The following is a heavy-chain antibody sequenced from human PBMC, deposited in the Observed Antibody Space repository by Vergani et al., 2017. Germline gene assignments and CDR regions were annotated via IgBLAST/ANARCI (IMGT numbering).Heavy chain of an antibody. CDR1: GGSISSSSYY. CDR2: IYYSGST. CDR3: AREGTRFAFDP. J-gene: IGHJ5*02. Sequence: QLQLQESGPGLVKPSETLSLTCTVSGGSISSSSYYWGWIRQPPGKGLEWIGSIYYSGSTYYNPSLKSRVTISVDTSKNQFSLKLSSVTAADTAVYYCAREGTRFAFDPWGQGTLVTVSS. D-gene: IGHD1-1*01. V-gene: IGHV4-39*02.